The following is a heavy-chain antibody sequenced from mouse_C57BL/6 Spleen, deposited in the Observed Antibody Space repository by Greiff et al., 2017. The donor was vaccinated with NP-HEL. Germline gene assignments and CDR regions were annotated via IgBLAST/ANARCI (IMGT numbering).Heavy chain of an antibody. Sequence: QVHVKQSGAELVKPGASVKISCKASGYAFSSYWMNWVKQRPGKGLEWIGQIYPGDGDTNYNGKFKGKATLTADKSSSTAYMQLSSLTSEDSAVYFCARSGGLLRSFAYWGQGTLVTVSA. CDR3: ARSGGLLRSFAY. D-gene: IGHD1-1*01. V-gene: IGHV1-80*01. J-gene: IGHJ3*01. CDR1: GYAFSSYW. CDR2: IYPGDGDT.